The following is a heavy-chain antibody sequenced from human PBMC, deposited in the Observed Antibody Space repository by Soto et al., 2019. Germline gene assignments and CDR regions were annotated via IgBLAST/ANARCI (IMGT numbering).Heavy chain of an antibody. D-gene: IGHD6-13*01. CDR2: IIPIFGTA. V-gene: IGHV1-69*13. Sequence: GASVKVSCKASGGTFSSYAISWVRQAPGQGLEWMGGIIPIFGTANYAQKFQGRVTITADESTSTAYMELSSLRSEDTAVYYCARGGAVAAAGNWFDPWGQGTLVTVSS. CDR3: ARGGAVAAAGNWFDP. CDR1: GGTFSSYA. J-gene: IGHJ5*02.